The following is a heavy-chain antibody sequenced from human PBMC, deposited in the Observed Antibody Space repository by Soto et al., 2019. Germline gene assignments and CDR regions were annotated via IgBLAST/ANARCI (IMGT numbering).Heavy chain of an antibody. Sequence: QVQLVQSGAEVKKPGASVKVSCKASGYTFTSYDINWVRQATGQGLEWMGWMNPNSGNTGYAQKFQGRVTMTRNTSLNTAYMELSRLRSEDTAVYYCARERTGTTSMDVWGQGTTVTVSS. J-gene: IGHJ6*02. CDR2: MNPNSGNT. CDR3: ARERTGTTSMDV. CDR1: GYTFTSYD. D-gene: IGHD1-1*01. V-gene: IGHV1-8*01.